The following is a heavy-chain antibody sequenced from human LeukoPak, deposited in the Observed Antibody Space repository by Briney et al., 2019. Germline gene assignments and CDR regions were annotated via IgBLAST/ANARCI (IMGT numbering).Heavy chain of an antibody. CDR1: GGSISSGDYY. D-gene: IGHD3-10*01. Sequence: SQTLSLNCTVSGGSISSGDYYWSWIRQPPGKGLEWIGYIYYSGSTYYNPSLKSRVTISVDTSKNQFSLKLSSVTAADTAVYYCAREAAGSGSYYADPYYFDYWGQGTLVTVSS. CDR3: AREAAGSGSYYADPYYFDY. CDR2: IYYSGST. V-gene: IGHV4-30-4*01. J-gene: IGHJ4*02.